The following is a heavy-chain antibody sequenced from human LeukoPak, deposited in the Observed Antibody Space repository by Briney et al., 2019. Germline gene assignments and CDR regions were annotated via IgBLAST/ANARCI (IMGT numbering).Heavy chain of an antibody. CDR1: GYTFTGYY. CDR3: ARTTYYDFWSGYCFDY. Sequence: VASVKVSCKASGYTFTGYYMHWVRQAPGQGLEWMGWINPNSGGTNYAQKFQGRVTMTRDTSISTAYMELSRLRSDDTAVYYCARTTYYDFWSGYCFDYWGQGTLVTVSS. V-gene: IGHV1-2*02. D-gene: IGHD3-3*01. CDR2: INPNSGGT. J-gene: IGHJ4*02.